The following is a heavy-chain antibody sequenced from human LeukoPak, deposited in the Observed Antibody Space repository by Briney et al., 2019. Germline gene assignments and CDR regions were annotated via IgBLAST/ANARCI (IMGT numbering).Heavy chain of an antibody. J-gene: IGHJ6*02. CDR3: AKATNTYYYDSSGYYPYYYYYGMDV. V-gene: IGHV3-23*01. CDR2: ISGSGGST. Sequence: GGSLRLSCAASGFTFSSYAMSWVRQAPGKGLEWVSAISGSGGSTYYADSVKGRFTISRDNSKNTLYLQMNSLRAEGTAVYYCAKATNTYYYDSSGYYPYYYYYGMDVWGQGTTVTVS. D-gene: IGHD3-22*01. CDR1: GFTFSSYA.